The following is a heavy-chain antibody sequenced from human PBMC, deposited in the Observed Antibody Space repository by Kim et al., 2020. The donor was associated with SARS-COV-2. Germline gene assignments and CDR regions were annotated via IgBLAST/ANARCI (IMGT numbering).Heavy chain of an antibody. CDR3: ARLPTVEETASYLYYFDY. Sequence: GESLKISCKGSGYSFTSYWISWVRQMPGKGLEWMGRIDPSDSYTNYSPSFQGHVTISADKSISTAYLQWSSLKASDTAMYYCARLPTVEETASYLYYFDYWGQGTLVTVSS. CDR1: GYSFTSYW. CDR2: IDPSDSYT. V-gene: IGHV5-10-1*01. J-gene: IGHJ4*02. D-gene: IGHD4-17*01.